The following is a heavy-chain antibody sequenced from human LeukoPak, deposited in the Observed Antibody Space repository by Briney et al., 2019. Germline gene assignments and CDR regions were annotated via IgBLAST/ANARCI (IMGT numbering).Heavy chain of an antibody. V-gene: IGHV3-30*04. CDR2: ISYDGSNK. CDR3: AREPSGYEEAGYFDY. J-gene: IGHJ4*02. D-gene: IGHD5-12*01. CDR1: GFTFSSYA. Sequence: GGSLRLSCAASGFTFSSYAMHWVRQAPGKGLEWVAVISYDGSNKYYADSVKGRFTISRDNSKNTLYLQMNSLRAEDTAVYYRAREPSGYEEAGYFDYWGQGTLVTVSS.